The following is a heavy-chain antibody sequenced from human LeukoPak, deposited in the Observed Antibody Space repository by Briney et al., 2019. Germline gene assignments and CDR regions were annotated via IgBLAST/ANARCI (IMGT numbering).Heavy chain of an antibody. CDR1: GLTFSSYS. J-gene: IGHJ4*02. D-gene: IGHD2-2*01. V-gene: IGHV3-21*01. CDR2: ISSRSTQI. CDR3: ARARCSSTSCSYYFDY. Sequence: PGGSLRLSCAASGLTFSSYSRNWVRQAPGKGLEWVSSISSRSTQIFQADSVKGRFTISRDNAKNSLYLQMNSLRAEDTAVYFCARARCSSTSCSYYFDYWGQGTLVTVSS.